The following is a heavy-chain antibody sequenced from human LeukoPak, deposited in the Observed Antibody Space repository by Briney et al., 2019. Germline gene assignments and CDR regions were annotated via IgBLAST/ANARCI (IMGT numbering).Heavy chain of an antibody. D-gene: IGHD6-19*01. Sequence: GGSLRLSCAASGFTFNDYAMQWVRPAPGEELEYVSAISSNGGSIHYANSVKGRFTISRDNSKNTLYLQMDSLRAEAMAVCYCARDTCGCGSGWHLYWYFDLWGRGTLVTVSS. V-gene: IGHV3-64*01. CDR1: GFTFNDYA. CDR2: ISSNGGSI. CDR3: ARDTCGCGSGWHLYWYFDL. J-gene: IGHJ2*01.